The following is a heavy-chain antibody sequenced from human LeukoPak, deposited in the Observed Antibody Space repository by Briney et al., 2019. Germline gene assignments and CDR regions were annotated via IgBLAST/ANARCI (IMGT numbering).Heavy chain of an antibody. CDR1: GGSISSGGYY. J-gene: IGHJ4*02. Sequence: SETLSLTCTVSGGSISSGGYYWSWIRQHPGKGLEWIGYIYYSGSTYYNPSLKSRVTISVDTSKNQFSLKLSSVTAADTAVYYCARDRYGDYGYYFDYWGQGTLVTVSS. CDR3: ARDRYGDYGYYFDY. D-gene: IGHD4-17*01. CDR2: IYYSGST. V-gene: IGHV4-31*03.